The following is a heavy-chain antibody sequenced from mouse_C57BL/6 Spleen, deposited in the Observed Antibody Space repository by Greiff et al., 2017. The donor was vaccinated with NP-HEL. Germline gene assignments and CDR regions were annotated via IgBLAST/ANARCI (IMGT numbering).Heavy chain of an antibody. D-gene: IGHD2-5*01. CDR2: IYPGSGST. J-gene: IGHJ3*01. CDR3: ARDYSNSAWFAY. V-gene: IGHV1-55*01. Sequence: VQLQQPGAELVKPGASVKMSCKASGYTFTSYWITWVKQRPGQGLEWIGDIYPGSGSTNYNEKFKSKATLTVDTSSSTAYMQLSSLTSEDSAVYYCARDYSNSAWFAYWGQGTLVTVSA. CDR1: GYTFTSYW.